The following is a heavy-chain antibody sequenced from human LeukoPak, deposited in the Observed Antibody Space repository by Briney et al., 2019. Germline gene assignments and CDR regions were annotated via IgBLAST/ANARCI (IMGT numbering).Heavy chain of an antibody. CDR1: GFTFSSYG. J-gene: IGHJ3*02. V-gene: IGHV3-30*18. CDR3: AKALGGAFDI. Sequence: GGSLRLSCAASGFTFSSYGMHWVRQAPGKGLEWVAVISYDGSNKYYADSVKGRFTISRDNSKNTLYLQMNSLRAEETAVYYCAKALGGAFDIWGQGTMVTVSS. CDR2: ISYDGSNK.